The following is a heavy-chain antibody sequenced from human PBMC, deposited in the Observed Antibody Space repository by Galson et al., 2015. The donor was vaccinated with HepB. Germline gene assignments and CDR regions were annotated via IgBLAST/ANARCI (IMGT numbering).Heavy chain of an antibody. V-gene: IGHV5-51*01. CDR2: IYPSDSET. CDR3: ARQSDIGIAFDI. J-gene: IGHJ3*02. Sequence: SGAEVKQPGESLKISCKGSGYSFTSYWIGWVRLMPGKGLELMGIIYPSDSETRYSPSFQGQVTISAQKSVTTAYLQWSSLKASDTAIYYCARQSDIGIAFDIWGQGTMVTVSS. CDR1: GYSFTSYW.